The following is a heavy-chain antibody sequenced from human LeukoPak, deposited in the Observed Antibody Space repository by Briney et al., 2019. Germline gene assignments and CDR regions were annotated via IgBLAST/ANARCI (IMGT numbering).Heavy chain of an antibody. CDR3: AREGTAIPFDY. J-gene: IGHJ4*02. V-gene: IGHV1-2*02. Sequence: ASVKVSCKASGYTFTGYYLHWVRLAPGQGLEWMGWINPNSGDTNYAQKFQGRVTMTRDTSISTAYMALSSLRSDDTAVYYCAREGTAIPFDYWGQGTLVTVSS. D-gene: IGHD2-2*02. CDR2: INPNSGDT. CDR1: GYTFTGYY.